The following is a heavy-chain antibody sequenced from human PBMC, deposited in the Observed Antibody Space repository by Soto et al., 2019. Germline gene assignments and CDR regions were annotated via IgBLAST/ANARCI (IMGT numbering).Heavy chain of an antibody. J-gene: IGHJ6*02. CDR1: GYTFTGYY. CDR3: AKGGAIVAAGTRVYLYNAMDV. D-gene: IGHD1-26*01. Sequence: ASVKVSCKASGYTFTGYYVHWVRQAPGQGLEWMGWINPNSGDTYLAQRFQGRVTMNRDTSIGTAYMELRGLTSDDTAEYYCAKGGAIVAAGTRVYLYNAMDVWGPGXTVTVYS. V-gene: IGHV1-2*02. CDR2: INPNSGDT.